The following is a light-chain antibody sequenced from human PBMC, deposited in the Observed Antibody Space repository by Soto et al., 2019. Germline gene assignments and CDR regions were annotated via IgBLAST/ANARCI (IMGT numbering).Light chain of an antibody. J-gene: IGKJ5*01. CDR1: QSISRS. Sequence: EIVLTQSPAILSVSPGERATLSCRASQSISRSLAWYQQKPGQAPRLLISDASTRATGIPARFSGSGSGTEFTLTISSLQSEDSAVYYCQQRNIWPPVTFGQGTRLEIK. CDR3: QQRNIWPPVT. V-gene: IGKV3-15*01. CDR2: DAS.